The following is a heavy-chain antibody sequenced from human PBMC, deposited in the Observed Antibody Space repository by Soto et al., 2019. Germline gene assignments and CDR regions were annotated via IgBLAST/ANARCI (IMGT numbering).Heavy chain of an antibody. CDR2: ISYDGSNK. CDR1: GFTFSSYA. CDR3: ARSYYYGSGSYYDFDY. Sequence: PVGSLRLSCAASGFTFSSYAMHWVRQAPGKGLEWVAVISYDGSNKYYADSVKGRFTISRDNSKNTLYLQMNSLRAEDTAVYYCARSYYYGSGSYYDFDYWGQGTLVTVSS. D-gene: IGHD3-10*01. J-gene: IGHJ4*02. V-gene: IGHV3-30-3*01.